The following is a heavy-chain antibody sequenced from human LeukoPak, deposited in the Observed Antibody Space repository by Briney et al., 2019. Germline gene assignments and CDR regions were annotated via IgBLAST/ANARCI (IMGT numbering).Heavy chain of an antibody. CDR1: GFTFDDYA. V-gene: IGHV3-9*01. CDR3: ARDRIVVVPAAIDGDYYYYYGMDV. CDR2: ISWNSGSI. J-gene: IGHJ6*02. D-gene: IGHD2-2*01. Sequence: PGGSLRLSCAASGFTFDDYAMHWVRQAPGKGLEWVSGISWNSGSIGYADSVKGRFTISRDNAKNSLYLQMNSLRAEDTALYYCARDRIVVVPAAIDGDYYYYYGMDVWGQGTTVTVSS.